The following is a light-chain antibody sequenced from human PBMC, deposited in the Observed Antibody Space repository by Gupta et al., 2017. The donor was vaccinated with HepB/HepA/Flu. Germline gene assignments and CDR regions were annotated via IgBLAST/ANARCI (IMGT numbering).Light chain of an antibody. CDR1: QAISSW. CDR2: AAS. CDR3: QQYNSFPKT. V-gene: IGKV1D-12*01. J-gene: IGKJ4*01. Sequence: DIQITQSPSSVSASGGDRVTITCRASQAISSWLAWYQQKPGKAPQLLIYAASRRKSGVPSRFSGSGSGTDFTLPISSLQPEDFATYYCQQYNSFPKTFGGGTKVDIK.